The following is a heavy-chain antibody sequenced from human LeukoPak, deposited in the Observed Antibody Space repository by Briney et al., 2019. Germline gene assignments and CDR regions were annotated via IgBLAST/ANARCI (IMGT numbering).Heavy chain of an antibody. Sequence: PGGSLRLSCAASGCTLTDHNLAGRGQAHGRGVEWVAHIKGSSNLIYNADSVKGRFTISRDNAKNSLSLQMNSLSVKNTAVYFCGCGTCAGNYVPFWIDYWGQGTQVTVSS. CDR1: GCTLTDHN. J-gene: IGHJ4*02. CDR3: GCGTCAGNYVPFWIDY. CDR2: IKGSSNLI. D-gene: IGHD3-10*02. V-gene: IGHV3-11*01.